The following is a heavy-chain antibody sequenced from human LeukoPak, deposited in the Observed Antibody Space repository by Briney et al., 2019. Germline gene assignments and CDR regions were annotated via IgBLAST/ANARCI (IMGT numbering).Heavy chain of an antibody. D-gene: IGHD3-22*01. CDR2: ISGSGGST. CDR3: ASYRYYYDSSGFCDY. CDR1: GFTFSSYA. Sequence: GGSLRLSCAASGFTFSSYAMSWVRQAPGKGLEWVSAISGSGGSTYYADSVKGRFTIPRDNFKNTLYLQMNSLRAEDTAVYYCASYRYYYDSSGFCDYWGQGTLVTVSS. J-gene: IGHJ4*02. V-gene: IGHV3-23*01.